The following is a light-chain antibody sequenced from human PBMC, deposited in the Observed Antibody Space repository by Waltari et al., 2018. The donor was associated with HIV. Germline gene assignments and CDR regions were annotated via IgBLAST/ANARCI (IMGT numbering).Light chain of an antibody. CDR2: AAS. CDR1: QSISSY. J-gene: IGKJ2*01. V-gene: IGKV1-39*01. Sequence: DIQMTQSPSSLSASVGDRVTITCRASQSISSYLNWYQQKPGKAPKLLIYAASILLSGVPSRFSGSGSGTDFTLTISTLQPEDFATYYCQQSYSTLYTFGQGTKLEI. CDR3: QQSYSTLYT.